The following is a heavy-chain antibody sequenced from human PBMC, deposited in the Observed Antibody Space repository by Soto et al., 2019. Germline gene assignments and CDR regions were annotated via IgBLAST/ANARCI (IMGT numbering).Heavy chain of an antibody. D-gene: IGHD3-3*01. CDR1: GGSISSYY. CDR3: ARGRWGYDFWSWYSWFDP. CDR2: IYYSGST. V-gene: IGHV4-59*01. Sequence: SETLSLTCTVSGGSISSYYWSWIRQPPGKGLEWIGYIYYSGSTNYNPSLKSRVTISVDTSKNQFSLKLSSVTAADTAVYYCARGRWGYDFWSWYSWFDPWGQGNLVTVAS. J-gene: IGHJ5*02.